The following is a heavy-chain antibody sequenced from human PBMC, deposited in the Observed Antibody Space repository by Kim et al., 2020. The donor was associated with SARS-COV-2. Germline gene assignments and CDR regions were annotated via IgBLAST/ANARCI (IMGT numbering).Heavy chain of an antibody. Sequence: SETLSLTCTVSGGSISSSSYYWGWIRQPPGKGLEWIGSIYYSGSTYYNPSLKSRVTISVDTSKNQFSLKLSSVTAADTAVYYCTGGNYYYFHYWGQGTLVTVSS. CDR3: TGGNYYYFHY. V-gene: IGHV4-39*07. D-gene: IGHD1-26*01. CDR2: IYYSGST. CDR1: GGSISSSSYY. J-gene: IGHJ4*02.